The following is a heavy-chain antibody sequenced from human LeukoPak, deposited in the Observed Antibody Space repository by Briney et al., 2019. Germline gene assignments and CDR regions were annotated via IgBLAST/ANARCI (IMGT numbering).Heavy chain of an antibody. J-gene: IGHJ6*03. CDR3: ARGRYTITHYYYYMDV. CDR2: INSDGSRT. Sequence: PGGSLRLSCAASRFTFSSYAMSWVRQAPGKGLVWVSRINSDGSRTTYADSVKGRFTISRDNAKNTLYLQMNSLRAEDTAVYYCARGRYTITHYYYYMDVWGKGTTVTVSS. D-gene: IGHD5-12*01. V-gene: IGHV3-74*01. CDR1: RFTFSSYA.